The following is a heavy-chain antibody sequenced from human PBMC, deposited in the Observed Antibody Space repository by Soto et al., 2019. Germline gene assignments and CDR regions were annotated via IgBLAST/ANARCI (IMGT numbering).Heavy chain of an antibody. CDR2: IYPGDSNT. J-gene: IGHJ4*02. Sequence: GESLKISCKGSGYIFTSYWIGWVRQMPGKGLEWMGIIYPGDSNTRYSPSFQGQVTISADKSISTAYLQWSSLKASDTAMYYCARGVIGSYSDFDYWGQGTLVTVSS. V-gene: IGHV5-51*01. D-gene: IGHD1-26*01. CDR1: GYIFTSYW. CDR3: ARGVIGSYSDFDY.